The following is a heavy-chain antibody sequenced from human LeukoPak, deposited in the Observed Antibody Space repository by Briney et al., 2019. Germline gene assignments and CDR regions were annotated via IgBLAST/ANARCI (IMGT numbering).Heavy chain of an antibody. CDR2: IYYSGST. D-gene: IGHD3-10*01. J-gene: IGHJ5*02. CDR3: ARDHFYGSGSYPFPFDP. Sequence: SETLSLTCTVSGGSISNGSYYWSWIRQHPGKGLEWIGYIYYSGSTYYNPSLKSRVTISADTSKNQFSLKLSSVTAADTAVYYCARDHFYGSGSYPFPFDPWGQGTLVTVSS. V-gene: IGHV4-31*03. CDR1: GGSISNGSYY.